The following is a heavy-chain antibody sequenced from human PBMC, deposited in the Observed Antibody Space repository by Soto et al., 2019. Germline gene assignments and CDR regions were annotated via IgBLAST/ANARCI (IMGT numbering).Heavy chain of an antibody. V-gene: IGHV3-30*18. J-gene: IGHJ6*02. D-gene: IGHD6-13*01. CDR1: GFTFSGYG. CDR2: ISYDGSNK. Sequence: EGSLRLSCAGSGFTFSGYGIHWVRQAPGKGLEWVAVISYDGSNKYYADSVKGRFTISRDNSKNTLYLQMNSLRAENTAVYYCAKYHFSSSSWSRNYRYGMDVWGQGSTVTVSS. CDR3: AKYHFSSSSWSRNYRYGMDV.